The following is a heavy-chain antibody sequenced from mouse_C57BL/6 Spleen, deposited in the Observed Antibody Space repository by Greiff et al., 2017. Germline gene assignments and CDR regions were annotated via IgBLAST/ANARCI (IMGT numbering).Heavy chain of an antibody. J-gene: IGHJ3*01. V-gene: IGHV1-76*01. CDR1: GYTFTDYY. CDR3: ARSEDSSGYPAWFAY. CDR2: IYPGSGNT. Sequence: VQLQESGAELVRPGASVKLSCQASGYTFTDYYINWVKQRPGQGLEWIARIYPGSGNTYNNEKFKGKATLTAEKSSSTAYMQLSSLTSDDSAVYFCARSEDSSGYPAWFAYWGQGTLVTVSA. D-gene: IGHD3-2*02.